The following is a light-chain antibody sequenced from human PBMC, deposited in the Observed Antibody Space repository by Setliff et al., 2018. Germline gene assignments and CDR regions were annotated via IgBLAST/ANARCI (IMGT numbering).Light chain of an antibody. J-gene: IGLJ1*01. CDR1: SSNIGSIS. Sequence: QSVLTQPPSASGTPGQRVTISCSGTSSNIGSISVNWYQHLPGTAPKLLIYGNSQRPSGVPDRFSGSKSGTSASLAITGLQSEDEADYYCASWDVSLKGQVFGTGTKVTVL. CDR2: GNS. CDR3: ASWDVSLKGQV. V-gene: IGLV1-44*01.